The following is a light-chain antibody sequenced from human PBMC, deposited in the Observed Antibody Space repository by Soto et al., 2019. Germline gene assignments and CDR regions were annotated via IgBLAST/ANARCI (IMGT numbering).Light chain of an antibody. CDR2: EVS. V-gene: IGLV2-8*01. Sequence: QSALTQPPSASGSPGQSVTIYCTGSSSDVGGYRYVSWYQQHPGKAPKLLIFEVSERPSGVPDRFSGSKSGNTASLTVSGLQAEDEADYYCSSYAGSNNFVFGTGTKLTVL. CDR3: SSYAGSNNFV. J-gene: IGLJ1*01. CDR1: SSDVGGYRY.